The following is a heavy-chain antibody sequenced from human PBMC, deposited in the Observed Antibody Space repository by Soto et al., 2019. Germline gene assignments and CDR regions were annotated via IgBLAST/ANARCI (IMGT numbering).Heavy chain of an antibody. CDR1: GAALNSGNYY. CDR3: ARLRIATNNYKWFDP. D-gene: IGHD2-21*01. V-gene: IGHV4-31*03. Sequence: SETLSLTCSVSGAALNSGNYYWSWIRQVPGKGLEWIGHIYVTGAVDYNPSLRDRITISQDTSERQFSLNLRLVSAADTAVYYCARLRIATNNYKWFDPWGQGTLVTVSS. J-gene: IGHJ5*02. CDR2: IYVTGAV.